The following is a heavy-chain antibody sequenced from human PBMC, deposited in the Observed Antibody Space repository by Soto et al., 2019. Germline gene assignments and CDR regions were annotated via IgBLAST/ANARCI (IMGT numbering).Heavy chain of an antibody. Sequence: VKVSCKASGFTFTSSAVQWVRQSRGQRLEWIGWIVVGSGNTNYAQKFQERVTITRDMSTSTAYMELSSLRSEDTAVYYCAADLASTRLYYYYGMDVWGQGTTVTVSS. J-gene: IGHJ6*02. CDR1: GFTFTSSA. V-gene: IGHV1-58*01. CDR3: AADLASTRLYYYYGMDV. CDR2: IVVGSGNT.